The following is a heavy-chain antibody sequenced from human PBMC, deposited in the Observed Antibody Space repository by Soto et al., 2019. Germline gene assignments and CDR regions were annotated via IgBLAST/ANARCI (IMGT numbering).Heavy chain of an antibody. CDR3: ARATREWELLGGFDY. CDR1: GGTFSSYA. V-gene: IGHV1-69*06. D-gene: IGHD1-26*01. CDR2: IIPIFGTA. Sequence: GASVKVSCKASGGTFSSYAISWVRQAPGQGLEWMGGIIPIFGTANYAQKFQGRVTITADKPTSTAYMELSSMRSEDTAVYYCARATREWELLGGFDYWGQGTLVTVSS. J-gene: IGHJ4*02.